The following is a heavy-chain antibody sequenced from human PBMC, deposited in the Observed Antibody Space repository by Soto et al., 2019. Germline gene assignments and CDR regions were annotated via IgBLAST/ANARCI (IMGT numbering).Heavy chain of an antibody. CDR1: GFTFSSYA. CDR2: ISGSGGST. CDR3: AKPKDIVVVVAAHDAFDI. Sequence: GGSLRLSCAASGFTFSSYAMSWVRQAPGKGLEWVSAISGSGGSTYYADSVKGRFTISRDNSKNTLYLQMNSLRAEDTAVYYCAKPKDIVVVVAAHDAFDIWGQGTMVTVSS. V-gene: IGHV3-23*01. D-gene: IGHD2-15*01. J-gene: IGHJ3*02.